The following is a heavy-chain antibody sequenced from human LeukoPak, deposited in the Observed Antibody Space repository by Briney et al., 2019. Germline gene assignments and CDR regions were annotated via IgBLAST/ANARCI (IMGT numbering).Heavy chain of an antibody. CDR1: GFTFSSYM. Sequence: GGSLRLPCAASGFTFSSYMMNWVRQAPGKGLEWVSSINSGSTYTYYTESVKGRFTVSRDNAKNSLFLQMNSLRAEDTAIYYCARSLTTLTYEGYWGQGTLVTVSS. D-gene: IGHD1-1*01. J-gene: IGHJ4*02. V-gene: IGHV3-21*01. CDR3: ARSLTTLTYEGY. CDR2: INSGSTYT.